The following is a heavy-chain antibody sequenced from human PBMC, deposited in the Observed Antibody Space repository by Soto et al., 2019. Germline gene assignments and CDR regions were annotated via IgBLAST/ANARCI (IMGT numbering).Heavy chain of an antibody. V-gene: IGHV3-23*01. CDR3: ANRGLWVSGDLWSYFDY. CDR1: GFTFSSYA. CDR2: ISGSGGST. D-gene: IGHD3-16*01. J-gene: IGHJ4*02. Sequence: PGGSLRLSCAASGFTFSSYAMSWVRQAPGKGLEWVSAISGSGGSTYYADSVKGRFTISRDNSKNTLYLQMNSLRAEDTAVYYCANRGLWVSGDLWSYFDYWGREPWSPSPQ.